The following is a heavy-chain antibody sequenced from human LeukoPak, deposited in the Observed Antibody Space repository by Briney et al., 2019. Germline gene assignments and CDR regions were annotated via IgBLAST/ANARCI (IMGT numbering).Heavy chain of an antibody. D-gene: IGHD3-3*01. J-gene: IGHJ5*02. CDR1: GGSISSSSYY. CDR3: AREELEWLYWFDP. Sequence: KPSETLSLTCTVSGGSISSSSYYWGWIRQPPGKGLEWIGSIYYSGSTYYNPSLKSRVTISVDTSKNQFSLKLSSVTAADTAVYYCAREELEWLYWFDPWGQGTLVTVSS. V-gene: IGHV4-39*02. CDR2: IYYSGST.